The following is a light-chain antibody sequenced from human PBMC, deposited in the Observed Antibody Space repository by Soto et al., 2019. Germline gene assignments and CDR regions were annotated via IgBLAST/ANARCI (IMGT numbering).Light chain of an antibody. V-gene: IGLV2-14*03. CDR3: VSFTSSTTYV. CDR1: GSDVGGYNY. J-gene: IGLJ1*01. Sequence: QSALTQPASVSGSPGQSITISCTGTGSDVGGYNYVSWYQQHPGRAPRFMIYDVATRPSGVSNRFSGSKTGSTSSLIISRLQTEDEADYYCVSFTSSTTYVFGSGTQLTVL. CDR2: DVA.